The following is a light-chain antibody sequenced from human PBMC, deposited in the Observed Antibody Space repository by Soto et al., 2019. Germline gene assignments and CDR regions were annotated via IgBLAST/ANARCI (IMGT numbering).Light chain of an antibody. J-gene: IGKJ1*01. CDR2: RAS. Sequence: EIVMTQSPATLSVSPGERATLSCRASQSISSNLAWYQQKLGQAPRLLIYRASTRATGIPARFSGSGSGTEFTLTISRLQSEDFALYYCHQYDTWPQTFGQGTKVEI. CDR1: QSISSN. V-gene: IGKV3-15*01. CDR3: HQYDTWPQT.